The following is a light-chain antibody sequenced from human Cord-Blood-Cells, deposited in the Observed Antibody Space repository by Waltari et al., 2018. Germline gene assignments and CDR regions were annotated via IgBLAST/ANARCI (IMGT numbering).Light chain of an antibody. V-gene: IGLV2-8*01. J-gene: IGLJ1*01. Sequence: QSALTQPPSASGSPGQSVTISCTGTSSDVGGYNYVPWYQQHPGKAPKLMIYDVSKRPSGVPDRFSGSKSGNTASLTVSGLQAEDEADYYCSSYAGSNNFGYVFGTGTKVTVL. CDR1: SSDVGGYNY. CDR3: SSYAGSNNFGYV. CDR2: DVS.